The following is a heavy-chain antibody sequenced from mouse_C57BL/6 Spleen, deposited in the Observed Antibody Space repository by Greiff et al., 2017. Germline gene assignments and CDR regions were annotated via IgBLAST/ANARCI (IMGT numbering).Heavy chain of an antibody. CDR3: ARNDYDDAMDY. Sequence: QVHVKQPGAELVKPGASVKLSCKASGYTFTSYWMHWVKQRPGQGLEWIGMIHPNSGSTNYNEKFKSKATLTVDKSSSTAYMQLSSLTSEDSAVYYCARNDYDDAMDYWGQGTSVTVSS. D-gene: IGHD2-4*01. J-gene: IGHJ4*01. CDR2: IHPNSGST. V-gene: IGHV1-64*01. CDR1: GYTFTSYW.